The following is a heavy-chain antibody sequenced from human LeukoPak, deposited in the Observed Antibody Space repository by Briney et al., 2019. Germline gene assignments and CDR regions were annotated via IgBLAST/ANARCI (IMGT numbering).Heavy chain of an antibody. CDR1: GFTFSSYG. V-gene: IGHV3-30*18. Sequence: QSGGSLRLSCAASGFTFSSYGMHWVRQAPGKGLEWVAVISYDGSNKYYADSVKGRFTISRDNSKNTLYLQMNSLRAEDTAVYYCAKDPSRSNWFDPWGQGTLVTVSS. J-gene: IGHJ5*02. CDR2: ISYDGSNK. CDR3: AKDPSRSNWFDP.